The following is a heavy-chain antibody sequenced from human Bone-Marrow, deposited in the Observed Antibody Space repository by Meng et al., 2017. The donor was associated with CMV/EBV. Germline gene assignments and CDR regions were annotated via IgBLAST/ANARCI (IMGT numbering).Heavy chain of an antibody. J-gene: IGHJ3*02. CDR1: GFTFSSYW. CDR3: AKDIFGGARMAFDI. Sequence: GGSLRLSCAASGFTFSSYWMSWVRQAPGKGLEWVSGISWNSGSIGYADSVKGRFTISRDNAKNSLYLQMNSLRAEDTALYYCAKDIFGGARMAFDIWGQGTMVTVSS. D-gene: IGHD3-3*01. CDR2: ISWNSGSI. V-gene: IGHV3-9*01.